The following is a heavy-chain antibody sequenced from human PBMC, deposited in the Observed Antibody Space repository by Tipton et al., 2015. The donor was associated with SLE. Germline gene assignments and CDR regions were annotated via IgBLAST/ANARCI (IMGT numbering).Heavy chain of an antibody. D-gene: IGHD1-26*01. CDR3: ARDRVREYFDY. CDR1: GFTFSSYW. J-gene: IGHJ4*02. Sequence: SLRLSCAASGFTFSSYWMSWVRQAPGKGLEWVANIKQDGSEKYYVDSVKGRFTIPRDNAKNSLYLQMNSLRAEDTAVYYCARDRVREYFDYWGQGTLVTVSS. V-gene: IGHV3-7*01. CDR2: IKQDGSEK.